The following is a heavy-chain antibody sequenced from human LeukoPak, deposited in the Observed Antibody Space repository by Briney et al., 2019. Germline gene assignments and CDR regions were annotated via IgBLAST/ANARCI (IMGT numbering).Heavy chain of an antibody. CDR3: ARSLSAQLWSLAY. D-gene: IGHD5-18*01. CDR2: ISYDGSNK. V-gene: IGHV3-30-3*01. Sequence: QPGGSLRLSCAASGFTFSSYAMHWVRQAPGKGLEWVAVISYDGSNKYYADSVKGRFTISRDNSKNTLYLQMNSLRAEDTAVYYCARSLSAQLWSLAYWGQGTLVTVSS. J-gene: IGHJ4*02. CDR1: GFTFSSYA.